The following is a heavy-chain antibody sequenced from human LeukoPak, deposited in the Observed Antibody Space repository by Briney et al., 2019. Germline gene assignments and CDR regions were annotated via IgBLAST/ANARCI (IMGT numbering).Heavy chain of an antibody. Sequence: PSQTLSLTCTVSGDSISSGDYYWSWIRQPAGKGLEWIGRISSSGSTNYNPSVKSRVTISVDTSKNQFSLKLSSVTAADTAVYSCARGPYSYDSSGAFDIWGQGTMVTVSS. CDR1: GDSISSGDYY. J-gene: IGHJ3*02. CDR3: ARGPYSYDSSGAFDI. CDR2: ISSSGST. V-gene: IGHV4-61*02. D-gene: IGHD3-22*01.